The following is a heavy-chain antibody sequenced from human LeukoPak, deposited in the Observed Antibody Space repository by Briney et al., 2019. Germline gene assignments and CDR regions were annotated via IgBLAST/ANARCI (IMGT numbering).Heavy chain of an antibody. Sequence: SVKVSCKASGGTFSSYAISWVRQAPGHGLEWMGGIIPIFGTANYAQQFQGRVTITTDESTITAYMELSSLRSEDTAVYYCARGYYDSSGYYYYYYYMDVWGKGTTVTVSS. D-gene: IGHD3-22*01. V-gene: IGHV1-69*05. CDR2: IIPIFGTA. CDR1: GGTFSSYA. CDR3: ARGYYDSSGYYYYYYYMDV. J-gene: IGHJ6*03.